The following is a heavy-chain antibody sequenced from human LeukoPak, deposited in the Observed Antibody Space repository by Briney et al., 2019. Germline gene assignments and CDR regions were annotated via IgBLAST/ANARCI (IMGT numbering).Heavy chain of an antibody. Sequence: ASVKVSCKASGYTFTGYYMHWVRQAPGQGLEWMGWINPNSGGTNYAQKFQGRVTMTRDTSISTAYMELSRLRSDDTAVYYCARDSSGFRHGFDYWGQGTLVTVS. D-gene: IGHD6-19*01. J-gene: IGHJ4*02. CDR3: ARDSSGFRHGFDY. CDR2: INPNSGGT. CDR1: GYTFTGYY. V-gene: IGHV1-2*02.